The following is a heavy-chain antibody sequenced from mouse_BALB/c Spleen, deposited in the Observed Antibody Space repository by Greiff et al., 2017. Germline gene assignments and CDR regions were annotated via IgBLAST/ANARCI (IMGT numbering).Heavy chain of an antibody. CDR1: GYSITSDYA. Sequence: EVMLVESGPGLVKPSQSLSLTCTVTGYSITSDYAWNWIRQFPGNKLEWMGYISYSGSTSYNPSLKSRISITRDTSKNQFFLQLNSVTTEDTATYYCARKVQAMDYWGQGTSVTVSS. CDR3: ARKVQAMDY. CDR2: ISYSGST. J-gene: IGHJ4*01. D-gene: IGHD2-14*01. V-gene: IGHV3-2*02.